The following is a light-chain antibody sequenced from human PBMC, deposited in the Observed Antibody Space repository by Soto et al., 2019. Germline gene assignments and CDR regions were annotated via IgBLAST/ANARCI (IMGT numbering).Light chain of an antibody. Sequence: QSVLTQPASVSGSPGQSITISCTGTSSDVGGYNYVSWYQQHPGKAPKLMIYDVSKRPSGVSNRFSGSKSGNTASLTISGLQAEDEADYYCSPYTSSSTHVFGTGTKVTVL. CDR2: DVS. CDR1: SSDVGGYNY. V-gene: IGLV2-14*01. J-gene: IGLJ1*01. CDR3: SPYTSSSTHV.